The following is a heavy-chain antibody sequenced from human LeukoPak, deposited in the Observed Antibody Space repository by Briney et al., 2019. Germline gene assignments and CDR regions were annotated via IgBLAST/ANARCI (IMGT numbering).Heavy chain of an antibody. CDR3: AGRSGPDDY. J-gene: IGHJ4*02. Sequence: GGSMRLSCAASGFTFSDYNMNWIRQAPGKGLEWVSYISSSSGTINYADSVKGRFTISRDNAKNSLYLQMNSLRVEDTAVYYCAGRSGPDDYWGQGTLVTVSS. CDR2: ISSSSGTI. CDR1: GFTFSDYN. V-gene: IGHV3-48*01. D-gene: IGHD2-15*01.